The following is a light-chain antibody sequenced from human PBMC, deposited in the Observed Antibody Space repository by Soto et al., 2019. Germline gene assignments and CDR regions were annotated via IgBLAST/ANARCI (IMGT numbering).Light chain of an antibody. J-gene: IGLJ2*01. CDR3: VLYMGSGTVV. CDR1: SGSVSTSYY. CDR2: STN. V-gene: IGLV8-61*01. Sequence: QTVVTQEPSFSVSPGGTVTLTCGLSSGSVSTSYYPSWYQQTPGQAPRTLIYSTNTRSSGVPDRFSGSILGNKAALTITGAQAHDESDYYCVLYMGSGTVVFGGGTKLTVL.